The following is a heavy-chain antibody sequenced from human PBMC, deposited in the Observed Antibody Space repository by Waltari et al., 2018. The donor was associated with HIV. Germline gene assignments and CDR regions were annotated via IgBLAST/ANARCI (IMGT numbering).Heavy chain of an antibody. J-gene: IGHJ4*02. CDR1: GSTFGDTP. V-gene: IGHV3-23*01. CDR2: ISPTGDST. Sequence: EVQLLESGGGLVQRGGSLRISCAACGSTFGDTPLSLVRQAPGKGLEWVSAISPTGDSTSDADSVKGRFTISRDNSKNTVYLQMNSLRAEDTAIYYCAKKGHLSGGNWKRDYFDYWGQGTLVTVSS. CDR3: AKKGHLSGGNWKRDYFDY. D-gene: IGHD2-15*01.